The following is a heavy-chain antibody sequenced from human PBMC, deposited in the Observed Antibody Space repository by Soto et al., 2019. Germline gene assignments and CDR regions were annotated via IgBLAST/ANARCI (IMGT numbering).Heavy chain of an antibody. D-gene: IGHD3-10*01. J-gene: IGHJ4*02. Sequence: GGSLRLSCAASGFTFSSYAMSWVRQAPGKGLEWVSAISGSGGSTYYADSVKGRFTISRDNSKNTLYLQMNSLRAEDTAVYYCAKDLGITMVRGPLSCWGQGTLVTVSS. CDR2: ISGSGGST. CDR3: AKDLGITMVRGPLSC. V-gene: IGHV3-23*01. CDR1: GFTFSSYA.